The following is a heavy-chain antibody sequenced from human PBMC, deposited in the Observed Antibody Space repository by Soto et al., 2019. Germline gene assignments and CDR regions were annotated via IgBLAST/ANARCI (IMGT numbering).Heavy chain of an antibody. Sequence: QVQLVQSGAAVKKPGSSVKVSCKASGGTFSSYAISWVRQAPGQGLEWMGGIIPIVGTANFAQKFQGRVTITADESTSTAYMELSSLRSEDTAVSYCARDWDHYYDSSGYGDYWGQGTLVTVSS. CDR2: IIPIVGTA. J-gene: IGHJ4*02. CDR3: ARDWDHYYDSSGYGDY. V-gene: IGHV1-69*01. D-gene: IGHD3-22*01. CDR1: GGTFSSYA.